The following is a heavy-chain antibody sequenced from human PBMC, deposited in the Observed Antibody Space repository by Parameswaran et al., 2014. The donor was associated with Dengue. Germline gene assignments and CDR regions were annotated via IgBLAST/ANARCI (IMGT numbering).Heavy chain of an antibody. CDR2: INPNSGGT. Sequence: WVRQAPGQGLEWMGWINPNSGGTNYAQKFQGWVTMTRDTSISTAYMELSRLRSDDTAVYYCARGESSGYRNWGQGTLVTVSS. J-gene: IGHJ4*02. CDR3: ARGESSGYRN. V-gene: IGHV1-2*04. D-gene: IGHD3-22*01.